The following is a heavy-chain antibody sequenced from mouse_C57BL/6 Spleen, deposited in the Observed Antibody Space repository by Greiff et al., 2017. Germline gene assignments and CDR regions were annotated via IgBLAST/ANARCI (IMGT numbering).Heavy chain of an antibody. Sequence: VHLVESGPGLVQPSQSLSITCTVSGFSLTSYGVHWVRQSPGKGLEWLGVIWRGGSTDYNAAFMSRLSITKDNSKSQVFFKMNSLQADDTAIYYCAKNKGDYDPYAMDYWGQGTSVTVSS. V-gene: IGHV2-5*01. CDR1: GFSLTSYG. D-gene: IGHD2-4*01. CDR2: IWRGGST. J-gene: IGHJ4*01. CDR3: AKNKGDYDPYAMDY.